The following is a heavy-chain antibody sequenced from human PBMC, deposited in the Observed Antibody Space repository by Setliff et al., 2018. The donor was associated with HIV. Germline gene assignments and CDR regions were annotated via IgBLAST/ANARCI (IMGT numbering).Heavy chain of an antibody. D-gene: IGHD3-3*01. CDR2: ISAYNGNT. J-gene: IGHJ4*02. V-gene: IGHV1-18*01. CDR3: ARGKVEITIFGVVIIGHLDY. CDR1: GYTFTSYG. Sequence: ASVKVSCKASGYTFTSYGISWVRQAPGQGLEWMGRISAYNGNTNYAQKFQGRVTMTTDTSTSTAYMGLRSLRSDDTAVYYCARGKVEITIFGVVIIGHLDYWGQGTLVTVS.